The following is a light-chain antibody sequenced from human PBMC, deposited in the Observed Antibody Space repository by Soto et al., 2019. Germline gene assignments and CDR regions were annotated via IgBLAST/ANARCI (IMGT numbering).Light chain of an antibody. CDR3: QPTFSFPLT. Sequence: DIQMTQSPASLSASVGHRVTISCRASQNINNFLHWYQQKPGKAPSLLIYTASTLQTGVPSRFSGSGSGTDFTLPIHRLQPEDFATYFCQPTFSFPLTFGPGAKVDI. V-gene: IGKV1-39*01. CDR1: QNINNF. CDR2: TAS. J-gene: IGKJ3*01.